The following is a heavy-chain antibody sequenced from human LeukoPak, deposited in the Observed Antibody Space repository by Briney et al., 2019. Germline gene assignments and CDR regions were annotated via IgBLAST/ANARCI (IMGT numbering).Heavy chain of an antibody. Sequence: PSETLSLTCGVSGGSISSTNWWSWVRQPPGQGLEWIGEISLTGETNYNPSLNGRVTMSLDESRNQLSLDLTSVTAADTAVYCCARQRRPTVTSDFDYWGQGTLVTVSS. D-gene: IGHD4-17*01. CDR3: ARQRRPTVTSDFDY. J-gene: IGHJ4*02. CDR2: ISLTGET. V-gene: IGHV4-4*01. CDR1: GGSISSTNW.